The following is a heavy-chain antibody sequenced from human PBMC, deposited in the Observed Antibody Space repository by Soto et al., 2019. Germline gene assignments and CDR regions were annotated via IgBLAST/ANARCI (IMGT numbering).Heavy chain of an antibody. CDR2: IYHTGNA. J-gene: IGHJ5*02. V-gene: IGHV4-39*02. D-gene: IGHD3-22*01. CDR1: GYSISNSRFF. Sequence: SETLSLTCSFSGYSISNSRFFWAWIRQLPGEGMEWFGSIYHTGNAYDIPSLKKPVTISVDTSKNHFSLKLTSVTAADAALYYWAKNFFNSSDYTTTWSDRWGQGTLV. CDR3: AKNFFNSSDYTTTWSDR.